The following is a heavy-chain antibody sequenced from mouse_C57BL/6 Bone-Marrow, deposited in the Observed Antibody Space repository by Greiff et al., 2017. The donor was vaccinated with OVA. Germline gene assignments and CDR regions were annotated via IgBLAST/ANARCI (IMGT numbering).Heavy chain of an antibody. Sequence: EVMLVESGGGLVQPGGSLKLSCAASGFTFSDYYMYWVRQTPEKRLEWVAYISNGGGSTYYPDTVKGRFTISRDNAKNTLYLQMSRLKSEDTAMYYCARVWLRQKYFDVWGTGTTVTVSS. V-gene: IGHV5-12*01. CDR3: ARVWLRQKYFDV. CDR2: ISNGGGST. D-gene: IGHD2-2*01. J-gene: IGHJ1*03. CDR1: GFTFSDYY.